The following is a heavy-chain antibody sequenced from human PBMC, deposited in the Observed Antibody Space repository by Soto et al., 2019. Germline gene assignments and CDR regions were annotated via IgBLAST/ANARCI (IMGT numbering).Heavy chain of an antibody. CDR3: AKDPCSGGNCYFSVDY. CDR2: ISGRGRST. D-gene: IGHD2-15*01. CDR1: GFTFSNYA. V-gene: IGHV3-23*01. J-gene: IGHJ4*02. Sequence: EVQLLESGGGLVQPGGSLRLSCAASGFTFSNYAMSWVRQAPDKGLEWVSSISGRGRSTYYADSVRGRFTISRDNSKNTLYLQMNSLRVDDTAVYFCAKDPCSGGNCYFSVDYWGQGTLVTVSS.